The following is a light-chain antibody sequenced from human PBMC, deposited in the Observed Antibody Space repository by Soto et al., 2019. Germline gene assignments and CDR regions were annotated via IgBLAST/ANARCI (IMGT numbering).Light chain of an antibody. CDR2: RAS. J-gene: IGKJ1*01. V-gene: IGKV3-15*01. CDR3: LQYHNLWA. CDR1: QNIYYN. Sequence: ILMTQSPATVSVSPGESATLSCRASQNIYYNVAWYQQRPGQAPRLLIYRASTRAPGVPARFSGSGSGTEFTLPISSLQPEDFTVYACLQYHNLWAFGQGTKVEI.